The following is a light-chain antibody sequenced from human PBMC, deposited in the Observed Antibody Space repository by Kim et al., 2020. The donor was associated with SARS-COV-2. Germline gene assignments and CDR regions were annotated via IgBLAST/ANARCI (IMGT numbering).Light chain of an antibody. J-gene: IGKJ4*01. CDR1: QDISTW. V-gene: IGKV1-12*01. CDR2: GAS. CDR3: QQANRFPLT. Sequence: DIRMTQSPSSVSASVGDRVTINCRASQDISTWLGWYQLKPGKAPRLLIYGASRLQDGVPSRFSGSGSGTDFTLTISNLKPDDFVIYYCQQANRFPLTFGGGTKVDIK.